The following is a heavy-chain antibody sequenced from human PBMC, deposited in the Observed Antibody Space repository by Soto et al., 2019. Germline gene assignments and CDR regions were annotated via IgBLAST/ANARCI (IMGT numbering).Heavy chain of an antibody. CDR1: GFTFSSYW. D-gene: IGHD2-2*01. V-gene: IGHV3-74*01. CDR3: ARGDIVVVPAAILPGGYYYYYGMDV. CDR2: INSDGSST. J-gene: IGHJ6*02. Sequence: PGGSLRLSCAASGFTFSSYWMHWVRQAPGKGLVWVSRINSDGSSTSYADSVKGRFTISRDNAKNTLYLQMNSLRAEDTAVYYCARGDIVVVPAAILPGGYYYYYGMDVWGQGTTVTVSS.